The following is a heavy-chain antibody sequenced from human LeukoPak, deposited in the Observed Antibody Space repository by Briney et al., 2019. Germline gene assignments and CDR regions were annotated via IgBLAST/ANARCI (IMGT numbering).Heavy chain of an antibody. CDR1: GGSISSGDDY. CDR2: MYYSGSP. Sequence: SQTLSLTCTVSGGSISSGDDYWSWLRPPPGKGLEWIAYMYYSGSPYYNPSLKSPVTMSADTSNNQLSLKLSSVTAADTAVYYCARPYYYDSRIDPWGQGILVSVSS. J-gene: IGHJ5*02. V-gene: IGHV4-30-4*01. D-gene: IGHD3-22*01. CDR3: ARPYYYDSRIDP.